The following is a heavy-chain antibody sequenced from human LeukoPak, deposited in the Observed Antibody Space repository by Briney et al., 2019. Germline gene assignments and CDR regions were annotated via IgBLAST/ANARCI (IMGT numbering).Heavy chain of an antibody. J-gene: IGHJ2*01. D-gene: IGHD4-17*01. Sequence: GGSLRLSCAASGFTVSSNYMSWVRQAPGKGLEWVSAISGSGGSTYYADSVKGRFTISRDNSKNTLYLQMNSLRAEDTAVYYCAKDPSDYGDYFGPGGYWYFDLWGRGTLVTVSS. V-gene: IGHV3-23*01. CDR3: AKDPSDYGDYFGPGGYWYFDL. CDR1: GFTVSSNY. CDR2: ISGSGGST.